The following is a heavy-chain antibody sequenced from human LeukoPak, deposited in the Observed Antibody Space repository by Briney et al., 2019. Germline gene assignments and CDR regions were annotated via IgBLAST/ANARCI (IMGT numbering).Heavy chain of an antibody. CDR2: INPSGGST. CDR3: ARAHSMGLRERHFDY. D-gene: IGHD4/OR15-4a*01. V-gene: IGHV1-46*01. J-gene: IGHJ4*02. Sequence: GASVQVSCKASGYTFTSYYIHWVRQAPGQGLEWMGIINPSGGSTNYAQKFQGRVTMTRDTATSTVYMELSSLRAEDTAVYYCARAHSMGLRERHFDYWGQGTLVTVSS. CDR1: GYTFTSYY.